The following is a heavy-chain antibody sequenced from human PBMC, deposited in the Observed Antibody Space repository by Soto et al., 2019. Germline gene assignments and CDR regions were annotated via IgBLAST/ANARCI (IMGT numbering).Heavy chain of an antibody. CDR3: ARGAVAGIDY. CDR2: MYYSGSI. Sequence: QVQLQESGPGLVKPSETLSLTCTVSGGSIRSYYWSWIRQPPGKGLEWIGYMYYSGSINYNPPLESRVNISVDPSNNQFSLKLSSVTAADTAVYYFARGAVAGIDYWGQGTLVTISS. J-gene: IGHJ4*02. D-gene: IGHD6-19*01. V-gene: IGHV4-59*01. CDR1: GGSIRSYY.